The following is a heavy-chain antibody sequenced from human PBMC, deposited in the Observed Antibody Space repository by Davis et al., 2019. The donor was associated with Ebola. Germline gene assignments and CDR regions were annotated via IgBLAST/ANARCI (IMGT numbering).Heavy chain of an antibody. CDR2: VYYDGTT. CDR1: SGSVSDHY. CDR3: ARRVPMGNWFGP. V-gene: IGHV4-59*08. Sequence: MPSETLSLTCTVSSGSVSDHYWAWIRQTPGKGLEWVGYVYYDGTTNYNPSLKRRITISLDKSKNQFSLKLKSATAADTAIYYCARRVPMGNWFGPWGQGALVTVSS. D-gene: IGHD3-10*01. J-gene: IGHJ5*02.